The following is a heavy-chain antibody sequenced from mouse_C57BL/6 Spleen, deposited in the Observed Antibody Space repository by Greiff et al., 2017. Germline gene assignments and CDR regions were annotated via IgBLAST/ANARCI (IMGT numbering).Heavy chain of an antibody. CDR2: IYPGDGDT. V-gene: IGHV1-80*01. CDR3: ARSTTVGYFDY. Sequence: VKLMESGAELVKPGASVKISCKASGYAFSSYWMNWVKQRPGKGLEWIGQIYPGDGDTNYNGKFKGKATITADTSSNTAYLQLSSLTSEDTAVYYCARSTTVGYFDYWGQGTTLTVSS. J-gene: IGHJ2*01. D-gene: IGHD1-1*01. CDR1: GYAFSSYW.